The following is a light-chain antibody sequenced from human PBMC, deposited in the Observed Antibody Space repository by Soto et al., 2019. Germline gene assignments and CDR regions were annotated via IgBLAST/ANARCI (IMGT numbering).Light chain of an antibody. J-gene: IGKJ1*01. CDR1: QSVSNH. CDR3: QQRSNWPRT. V-gene: IGKV3D-15*01. CDR2: GAS. Sequence: EIMMTQSPATLSVSPGERATLSCRASQSVSNHLAWYQQKPGQAPRLLISGASTRAAGIPARFSGSGSGTDLTPTISSLEPEDIAVYFCQQRSNWPRTFGQGTKVDI.